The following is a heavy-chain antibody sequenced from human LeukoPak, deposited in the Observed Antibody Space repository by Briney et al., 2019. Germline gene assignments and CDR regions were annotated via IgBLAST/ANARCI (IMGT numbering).Heavy chain of an antibody. CDR1: GFTFSSFG. CDR3: ARDWSDSGWHLDH. Sequence: GGSLRLSCAASGFTFSSFGMHWVRQAPGKGLEWVALLSKDGSHKFYADSVKGRFTLSRDNFKNTLFLEMTSLREEDTAVYYCARDWSDSGWHLDHWGQGALVTVSS. V-gene: IGHV3-30*03. D-gene: IGHD6-19*01. J-gene: IGHJ4*02. CDR2: LSKDGSHK.